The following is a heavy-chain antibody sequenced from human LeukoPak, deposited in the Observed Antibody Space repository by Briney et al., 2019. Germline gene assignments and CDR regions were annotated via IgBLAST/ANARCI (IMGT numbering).Heavy chain of an antibody. Sequence: PSETLSLSCAVYGVSFRGYYWSGLRQPPGKGLEGLGEINHSGGTNHNPSLMSRVIMSVDTSKNQISLKVSSVTAADTAVYYCARVGYSFSINDWSRTGLGAYPTKYYYYMDVWGKGTTVTVSS. J-gene: IGHJ6*03. D-gene: IGHD5-18*01. V-gene: IGHV4-34*01. CDR1: GVSFRGYY. CDR3: ARVGYSFSINDWSRTGLGAYPTKYYYYMDV. CDR2: INHSGGT.